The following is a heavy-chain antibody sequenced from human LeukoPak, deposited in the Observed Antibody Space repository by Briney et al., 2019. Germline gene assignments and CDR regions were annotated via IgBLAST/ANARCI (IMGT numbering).Heavy chain of an antibody. CDR3: VRGGHKLDIETSRYYYGLDV. D-gene: IGHD2-2*03. V-gene: IGHV3-74*03. Sequence: GGSLRLSCAASGMTISDYWMYWVRQGPGKGLVHVSRIESDGSRTVYADSVKGRFTISRDNAKNTMYLQMNSLRAEDTAVYYCVRGGHKLDIETSRYYYGLDVWGQGTTVTVSS. CDR1: GMTISDYW. CDR2: IESDGSRT. J-gene: IGHJ6*02.